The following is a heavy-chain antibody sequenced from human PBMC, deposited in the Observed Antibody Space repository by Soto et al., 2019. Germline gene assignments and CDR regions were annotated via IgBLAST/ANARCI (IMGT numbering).Heavy chain of an antibody. J-gene: IGHJ4*02. D-gene: IGHD3-22*01. CDR2: IIPIFGTA. V-gene: IGHV1-69*13. CDR1: GGTFSSYA. CDR3: ASREDSSGYYRHALYYFDY. Sequence: SVKVSCKASGGTFSSYAISWVRQAPGQGLEWMGGIIPIFGTANYAQRFQGRVTITADESTSTAYMELSSLRSEDTAVYYCASREDSSGYYRHALYYFDYWGQGTLVTVSS.